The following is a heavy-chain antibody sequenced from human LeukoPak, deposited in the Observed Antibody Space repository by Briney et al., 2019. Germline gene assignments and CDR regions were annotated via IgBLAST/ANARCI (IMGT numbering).Heavy chain of an antibody. J-gene: IGHJ4*02. Sequence: SVKVSCKASGYTFTGYYMHWVRQAPGQGLEWMGWINPNSGGTNYAQKFQGRVTMARDTSISTAYMELSRLRSDDTAVYYCARDRGQQQLGPVGYWGQGTLVTVSS. CDR1: GYTFTGYY. CDR3: ARDRGQQQLGPVGY. D-gene: IGHD6-13*01. CDR2: INPNSGGT. V-gene: IGHV1-2*02.